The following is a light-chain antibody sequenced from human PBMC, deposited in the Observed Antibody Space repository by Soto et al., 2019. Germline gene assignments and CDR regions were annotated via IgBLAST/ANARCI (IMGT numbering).Light chain of an antibody. CDR1: NIGSKA. V-gene: IGLV3-12*02. J-gene: IGLJ3*02. CDR3: QVWESSTEHCV. Sequence: SYELTQPHSVSVATAQMARVTCGGNNIGSKAVHWYQQKPGQDPVVVIYSDSNRPSGIPERFDGSNPGNTATLTIRRIEAGDEADFSCQVWESSTEHCVFGGGTKLPVL. CDR2: SDS.